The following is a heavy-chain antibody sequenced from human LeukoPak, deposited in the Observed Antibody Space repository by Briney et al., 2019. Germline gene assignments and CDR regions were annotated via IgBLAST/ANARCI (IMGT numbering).Heavy chain of an antibody. CDR2: IYYSGST. J-gene: IGHJ5*02. V-gene: IGHV4-59*01. CDR3: ARDSHGYCSGGSCYSGGWFDP. D-gene: IGHD2-15*01. CDR1: GGSISSYQ. Sequence: SETLSLTCTVSGGSISSYQWSWIRQPPGKGLEWIGYIYYSGSTDYNPSLKSRVTISVDTSKNQFSLKLSSVTAADTAVYYCARDSHGYCSGGSCYSGGWFDPWGQGTLVTVSS.